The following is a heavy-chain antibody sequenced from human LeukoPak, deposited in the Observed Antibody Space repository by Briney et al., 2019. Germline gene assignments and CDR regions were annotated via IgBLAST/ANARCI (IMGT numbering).Heavy chain of an antibody. CDR2: IDTSGSI. J-gene: IGHJ5*02. D-gene: IGHD2-15*01. V-gene: IGHV4-4*07. Sequence: PSETLSLTCTVSGGSISSYFCSWIRQPAGKGLEWIGRIDTSGSINYSPSLKSRVTMSVDRSKNQFSLKLRSVTAADTAVYYCARVGSLSRGRNWVDPWGQGTLVIVS. CDR3: ARVGSLSRGRNWVDP. CDR1: GGSISSYF.